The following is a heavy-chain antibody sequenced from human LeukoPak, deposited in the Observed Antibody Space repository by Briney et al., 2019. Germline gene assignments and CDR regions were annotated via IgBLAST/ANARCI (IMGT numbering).Heavy chain of an antibody. CDR1: GFIFSNFV. V-gene: IGHV3-74*01. CDR3: ARDHYFKIDY. D-gene: IGHD3-10*01. J-gene: IGHJ4*02. CDR2: IPSDDNPT. Sequence: WGYLRLSCSASGFIFSNFVMHWVRQAPGKGLVWVARIPSDDNPTNYADSVQVRFTISRDNAKNTLYLHMNDLRVEETAVYFCARDHYFKIDYWGQGTPVTVSS.